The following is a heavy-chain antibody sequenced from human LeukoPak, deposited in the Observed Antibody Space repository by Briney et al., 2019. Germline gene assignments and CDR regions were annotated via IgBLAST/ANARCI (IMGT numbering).Heavy chain of an antibody. D-gene: IGHD6-6*01. CDR1: GGTFSSYA. CDR2: IIPIFGTA. Sequence: SVKVSCKASGGTFSSYAISWVRQAPGQGLEWMGGIIPIFGTANYAQKFQGRVTITTDESTSTAYMELSSLRSEDTAVYYCATPEYSSSSGYYYYYMDVWGKGTTVTVSS. J-gene: IGHJ6*03. CDR3: ATPEYSSSSGYYYYYMDV. V-gene: IGHV1-69*05.